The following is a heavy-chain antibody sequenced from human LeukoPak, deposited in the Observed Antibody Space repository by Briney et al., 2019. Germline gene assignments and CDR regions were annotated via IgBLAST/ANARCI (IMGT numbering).Heavy chain of an antibody. Sequence: GGSLRHSCEASGIHFSSHAMRWGGQAPGKGREWDSAISGSGGSTYYADSVKGRFTISRDNSKNTVYLQMNSLRAEDTAVYYCAKGFGYYDSSGYSYWGQGTLVTVSS. V-gene: IGHV3-23*01. J-gene: IGHJ4*02. CDR2: ISGSGGST. CDR3: AKGFGYYDSSGYSY. D-gene: IGHD3-22*01. CDR1: GIHFSSHA.